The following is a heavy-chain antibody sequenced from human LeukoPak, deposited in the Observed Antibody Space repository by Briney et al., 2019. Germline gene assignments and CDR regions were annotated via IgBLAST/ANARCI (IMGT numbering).Heavy chain of an antibody. Sequence: SVKVSCKASGGTFSSYAISWVRQAPGQGLERMGGIIPIFGTANYAQKFQGRVTITADESTSTAYMELSSLRSEDTAVYYCARERYYDFWSGYSAYYMDVWGKGTTVTVSS. CDR3: ARERYYDFWSGYSAYYMDV. V-gene: IGHV1-69*01. J-gene: IGHJ6*03. CDR2: IIPIFGTA. CDR1: GGTFSSYA. D-gene: IGHD3-3*01.